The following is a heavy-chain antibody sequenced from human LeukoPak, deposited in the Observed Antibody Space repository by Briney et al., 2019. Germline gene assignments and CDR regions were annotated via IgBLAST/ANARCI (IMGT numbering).Heavy chain of an antibody. V-gene: IGHV3-49*04. Sequence: GGPLRLSCTASGFSFGDYSLNWVRQAPGTGLEWVGFIRSKAYGGTTEYAASVNGRFTISRDDSKSITYLQMNSLETEDTAVYYCARGIWGSGKLDYWGQGALVTVSP. CDR3: ARGIWGSGKLDY. D-gene: IGHD3-16*01. CDR2: IRSKAYGGTT. J-gene: IGHJ4*02. CDR1: GFSFGDYS.